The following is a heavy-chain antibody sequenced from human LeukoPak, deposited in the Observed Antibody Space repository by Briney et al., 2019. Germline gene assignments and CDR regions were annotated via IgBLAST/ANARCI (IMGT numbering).Heavy chain of an antibody. D-gene: IGHD5/OR15-5a*01. CDR2: IYYSGST. V-gene: IGHV4-39*01. J-gene: IGHJ4*02. CDR3: ARPQRYSMYALDY. Sequence: SETLSLTCSVSGGSISSSSYYWGWIRQPPGKKLEWIGNIYYSGSTYYNPSLKSRVTISVDTSKNQFSLKLSSVTAADTAVYYCARPQRYSMYALDYWGQGTLVTVSS. CDR1: GGSISSSSYY.